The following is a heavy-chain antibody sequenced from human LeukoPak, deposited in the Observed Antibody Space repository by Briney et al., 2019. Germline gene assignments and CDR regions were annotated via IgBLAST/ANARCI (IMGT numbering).Heavy chain of an antibody. CDR1: GYTFTNYY. J-gene: IGHJ4*02. V-gene: IGHV1-46*01. CDR2: INPTGTST. CDR3: ARGGQDILIYFDY. D-gene: IGHD3-9*01. Sequence: ASVKVSCKASGYTFTNYYMHWVRQAPGQGLEWMGLINPTGTSTNYAQKFRGRVTMTRDTSTTTVYMELSSLRSEDTAVYYCARGGQDILIYFDYWGQGTLVTVSS.